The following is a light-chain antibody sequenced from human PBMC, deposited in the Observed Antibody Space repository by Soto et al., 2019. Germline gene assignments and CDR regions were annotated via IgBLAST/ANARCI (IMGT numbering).Light chain of an antibody. V-gene: IGKV3-11*01. CDR1: QSVSSY. CDR2: DAS. J-gene: IGKJ1*01. CDR3: QQRSNWPPWT. Sequence: EIVLTQSPATLSLSPGERATLSCRASQSVSSYLAWYQQKPGQAPRLLIYDASNRATGIPARFSGSGSGTAFTFTISSLDPEDFSVYYCQQRSNWPPWTFGQGTKVEIK.